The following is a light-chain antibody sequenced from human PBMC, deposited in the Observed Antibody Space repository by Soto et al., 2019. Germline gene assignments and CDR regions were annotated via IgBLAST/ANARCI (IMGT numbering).Light chain of an antibody. CDR1: QSVSSSY. CDR2: GAS. V-gene: IGKV3-20*01. Sequence: EIVLTQSPCTLSFSPGERATLSCRASQSVSSSYLAWYQQKPGQAPSLLIYGASRRATGIPDRFSGSGSGTDFTLTISRLEPEDFAVYYCQQYDSSPITFGQGTRLENK. J-gene: IGKJ5*01. CDR3: QQYDSSPIT.